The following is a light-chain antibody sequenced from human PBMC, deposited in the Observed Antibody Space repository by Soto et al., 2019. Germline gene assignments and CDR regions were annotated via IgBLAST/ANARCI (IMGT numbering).Light chain of an antibody. CDR1: QSVSSSY. Sequence: ENVLTQSPGTLSLSPGERATLSCRASQSVSSSYLAWYQQKPGQAPRLLIYNASNRAPGIQDRFSGSGSGTDFTLTISRLEPEAFAVYYCQQYGSSPWTFGQGTKVEIK. CDR3: QQYGSSPWT. V-gene: IGKV3-20*01. CDR2: NAS. J-gene: IGKJ1*01.